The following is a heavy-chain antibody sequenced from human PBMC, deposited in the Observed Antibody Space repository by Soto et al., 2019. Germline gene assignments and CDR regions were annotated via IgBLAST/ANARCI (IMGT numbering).Heavy chain of an antibody. V-gene: IGHV3-23*01. J-gene: IGHJ4*02. CDR1: GFTFSTYV. Sequence: EVQLLESGGGLVQPGGSLRLSCAASGFTFSTYVMAWVRQAPGQGLEWVSVISGSGGSTYYADSVKGRFTISRDSSKNTLYLQMNSLRADDSAVYYCAKVTKVEATRVPYGDWGQGTLVTVSS. CDR3: AKVTKVEATRVPYGD. D-gene: IGHD4-4*01. CDR2: ISGSGGST.